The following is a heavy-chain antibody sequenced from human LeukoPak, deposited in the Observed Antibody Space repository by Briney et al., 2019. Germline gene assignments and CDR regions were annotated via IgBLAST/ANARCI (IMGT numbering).Heavy chain of an antibody. J-gene: IGHJ4*02. CDR3: AKPVHSSSWTFDY. CDR1: GFTFSDYG. Sequence: PGGSLRLSCAASGFTFSDYGMHWVCQAPGKGLDWVSFISYDGSNKYYADSVKGRFTISRDNSNNTLYLQMNTLSTEDTAVYYCAKPVHSSSWTFDYWGQGTLVTVSS. CDR2: ISYDGSNK. V-gene: IGHV3-30*18. D-gene: IGHD6-13*01.